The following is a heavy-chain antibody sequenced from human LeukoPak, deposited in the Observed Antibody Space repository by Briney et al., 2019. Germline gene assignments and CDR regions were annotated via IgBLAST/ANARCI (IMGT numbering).Heavy chain of an antibody. J-gene: IGHJ4*02. D-gene: IGHD3-22*01. V-gene: IGHV5-51*01. Sequence: NTGESLKISCQGSGYSFNTYWIGWVRQMPGKGLEWMGIIHPADSDTRYSPSFQGQVTISADKSIGTTYLRWSSLKASDTAMYYCATRPYYDGSGSYWLYWGQGTLVTVSS. CDR2: IHPADSDT. CDR3: ATRPYYDGSGSYWLY. CDR1: GYSFNTYW.